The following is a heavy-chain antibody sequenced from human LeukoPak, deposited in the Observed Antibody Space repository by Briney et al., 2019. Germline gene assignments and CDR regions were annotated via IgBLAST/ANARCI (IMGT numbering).Heavy chain of an antibody. V-gene: IGHV1-2*06. CDR1: GYTFTSYG. Sequence: GASVKVSCKASGYTFTSYGISWVRQAPGQGLEWMGRINPNSGGTDYAQNFQGRVTMTRDTSISTAYMELSRLRSDDTAVYYCARGYCSGGTCYLVENWFDPWGRGTLVTVSS. J-gene: IGHJ5*02. D-gene: IGHD2-15*01. CDR3: ARGYCSGGTCYLVENWFDP. CDR2: INPNSGGT.